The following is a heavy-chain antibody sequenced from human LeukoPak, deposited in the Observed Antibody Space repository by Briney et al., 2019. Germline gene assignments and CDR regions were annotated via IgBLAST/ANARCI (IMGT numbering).Heavy chain of an antibody. V-gene: IGHV4-38-2*02. CDR1: GYSISSGYY. CDR2: IYHSGST. Sequence: SETLSLTCTVSGYSISSGYYWGWIRQPPGKGLEWIGSIYHSGSTYYNPSLKSRVTISVDTSKNQFSLKLSSVTAADTAVYYCARIMVRGVIINHWGQGTLVTVSS. D-gene: IGHD3-10*01. J-gene: IGHJ5*02. CDR3: ARIMVRGVIINH.